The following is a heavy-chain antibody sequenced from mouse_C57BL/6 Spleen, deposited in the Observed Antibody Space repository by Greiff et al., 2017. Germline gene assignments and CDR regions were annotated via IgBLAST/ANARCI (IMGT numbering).Heavy chain of an antibody. Sequence: VHVKQSGPELVKPGASVKMSCKASGYTFTDYNMHWVKQSHGKSLEWIGYINPNNGGTSYNQKFKGKATLTVNKSSSTAYMELRSLTSEDSAVYYCARWGSSYVDWCAYWGQGTLVTVSA. V-gene: IGHV1-22*01. CDR2: INPNNGGT. CDR3: ARWGSSYVDWCAY. D-gene: IGHD1-1*01. CDR1: GYTFTDYN. J-gene: IGHJ3*01.